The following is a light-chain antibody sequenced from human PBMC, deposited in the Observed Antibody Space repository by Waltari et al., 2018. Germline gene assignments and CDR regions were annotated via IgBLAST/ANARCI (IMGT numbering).Light chain of an antibody. CDR2: GAS. V-gene: IGKV1-NL1*01. CDR3: QQYYSSTPLT. Sequence: DIAMTQSPSSLSASVGGRVTITCRARHGVSNSLAWYQQKPGKAPKLLLHGASRLASGVPSRFSGSGSGTDFTLTISSLQPEDVAIYYCQQYYSSTPLTFGGGTKVEIK. CDR1: HGVSNS. J-gene: IGKJ4*01.